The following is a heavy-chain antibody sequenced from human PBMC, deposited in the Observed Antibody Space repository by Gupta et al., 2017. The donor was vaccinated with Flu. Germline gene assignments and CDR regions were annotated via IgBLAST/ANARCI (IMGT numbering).Heavy chain of an antibody. CDR2: ISGHDGDT. J-gene: IGHJ4*02. CDR1: GYTFSNFG. D-gene: IGHD1-26*01. CDR3: AREWEVAIPRELDF. V-gene: IGHV1-18*01. Sequence: QVQLVQSGAEVKKPGASVKVSCKAPGYTFSNFGISWVRQAPGQGLEWMGWISGHDGDTNYAETFQGRITVTTDTSTSTAYMELRGLTSDDTALYFCAREWEVAIPRELDFWGQGTLVTVSS.